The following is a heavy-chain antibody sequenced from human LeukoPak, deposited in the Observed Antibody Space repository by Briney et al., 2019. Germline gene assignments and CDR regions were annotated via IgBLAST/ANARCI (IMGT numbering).Heavy chain of an antibody. Sequence: GGSLRLSCAASGFTFSNYWMSWVRQAPGKGLEWVANIKQDGSETDYVDSVKGRFTISRDNAKNSLCLQVNSLRAEDTAVYYWSKRDSNSSGKKVFDIWGQGTMVIVSS. D-gene: IGHD6-6*01. V-gene: IGHV3-7*03. CDR1: GFTFSNYW. CDR2: IKQDGSET. CDR3: SKRDSNSSGKKVFDI. J-gene: IGHJ3*02.